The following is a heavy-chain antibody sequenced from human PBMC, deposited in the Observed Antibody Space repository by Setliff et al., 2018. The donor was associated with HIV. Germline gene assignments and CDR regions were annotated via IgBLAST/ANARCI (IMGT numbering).Heavy chain of an antibody. Sequence: PGGSLRLSCAASGFTFNNYWMAWVRQAPGKGLEWVGNINQDGSEKNYVDSVKGRFTISRDNTKNSLYLQMDSLRAEDTAVYYCARDGSYFFDYWGQGTLVTVSS. J-gene: IGHJ4*02. CDR1: GFTFNNYW. CDR2: INQDGSEK. D-gene: IGHD1-26*01. CDR3: ARDGSYFFDY. V-gene: IGHV3-7*01.